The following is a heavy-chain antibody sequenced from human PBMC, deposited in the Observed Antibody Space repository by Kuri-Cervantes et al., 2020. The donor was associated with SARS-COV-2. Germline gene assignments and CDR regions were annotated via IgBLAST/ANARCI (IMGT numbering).Heavy chain of an antibody. CDR3: ALEGILTDAFDI. Sequence: GGSLRLSCAASGFTFSSYWMHWVRQAPGKGLVWVSRINSDGSSTSYADSVKGRFTISRDNAKNTLYLQMNSLRAEDTAVYYCALEGILTDAFDIWGQGTMVTVSS. CDR2: INSDGSST. CDR1: GFTFSSYW. V-gene: IGHV3-74*01. D-gene: IGHD3-9*01. J-gene: IGHJ3*02.